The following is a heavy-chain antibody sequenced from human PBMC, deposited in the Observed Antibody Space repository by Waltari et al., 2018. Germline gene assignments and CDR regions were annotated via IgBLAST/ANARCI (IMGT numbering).Heavy chain of an antibody. D-gene: IGHD3-10*01. V-gene: IGHV3-74*01. J-gene: IGHJ3*02. CDR1: GFPFPSHR. Sequence: EVQLVESVGGLVQPGGSLRLSCAVSGFPFPSHRMPWVRQFPGKGLVWVSRISPDGSDTNYADSVKGRFTISRDNAKNTLYLQMHSLRAEDTAVYYCAHLFVIRTFDAFDIWGQGTMVTVSS. CDR2: ISPDGSDT. CDR3: AHLFVIRTFDAFDI.